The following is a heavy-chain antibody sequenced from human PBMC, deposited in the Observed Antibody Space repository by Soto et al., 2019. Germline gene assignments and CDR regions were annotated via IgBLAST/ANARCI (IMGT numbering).Heavy chain of an antibody. CDR1: GFTFSSYA. CDR3: AKRGYGSGSYYFDY. Sequence: PGGSLRLSCAASGFTFSSYAMSWVRQAPGKGLEWVSAISGSGGSTYYADSVKGRFTISRDNSKNTLYLQMNSLRVEDTAVYYCAKRGYGSGSYYFDYWGQGTLVTVSS. V-gene: IGHV3-23*01. CDR2: ISGSGGST. J-gene: IGHJ4*02. D-gene: IGHD3-10*01.